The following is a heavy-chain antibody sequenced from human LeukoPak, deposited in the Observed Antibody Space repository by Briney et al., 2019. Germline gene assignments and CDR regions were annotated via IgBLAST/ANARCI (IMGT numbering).Heavy chain of an antibody. Sequence: SVKASCKASVGTFNSHSVSWVRQAPGQGLEWMGAIIPILRSANYAQKFQGRGTITTDESTRTVYMELSSLRNEDTAVYFCARDRANIGTPLKAFDIWGQGTMVTVSS. D-gene: IGHD1-7*01. J-gene: IGHJ3*02. CDR3: ARDRANIGTPLKAFDI. CDR1: VGTFNSHS. V-gene: IGHV1-69*16. CDR2: IIPILRSA.